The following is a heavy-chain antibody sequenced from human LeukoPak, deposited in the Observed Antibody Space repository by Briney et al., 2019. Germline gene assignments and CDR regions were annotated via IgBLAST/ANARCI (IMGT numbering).Heavy chain of an antibody. Sequence: GASVKVSCKASGYTFTSCGISWVRQAPGQGLEWMGWISAYNGNTNYAQKLQGRVTMTTDTSTSTAYMELRSLRSDDTAVYYCARASAFMVRGVIIPNDYWGQGTLVTVSS. D-gene: IGHD3-10*01. J-gene: IGHJ4*02. CDR1: GYTFTSCG. V-gene: IGHV1-18*01. CDR3: ARASAFMVRGVIIPNDY. CDR2: ISAYNGNT.